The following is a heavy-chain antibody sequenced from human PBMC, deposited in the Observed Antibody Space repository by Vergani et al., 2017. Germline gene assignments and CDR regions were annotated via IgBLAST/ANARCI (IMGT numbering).Heavy chain of an antibody. Sequence: QVQLQESGPGLVKPSQTLSLTCTVSGGSISSGGYYWSWIRQHPGKGLEWIGYIYYSGRTYYNPSLKSRVTISVDTSKNQFSLKLSSVTAADTAVYYCARDXEADGYRNGGGFDYWGQGTLVTVSS. J-gene: IGHJ4*02. V-gene: IGHV4-31*03. CDR1: GGSISSGGYY. CDR3: ARDXEADGYRNGGGFDY. D-gene: IGHD5-24*01. CDR2: IYYSGRT.